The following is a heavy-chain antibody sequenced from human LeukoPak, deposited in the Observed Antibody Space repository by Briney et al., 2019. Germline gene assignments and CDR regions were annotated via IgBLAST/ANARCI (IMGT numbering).Heavy chain of an antibody. D-gene: IGHD3-22*01. CDR1: GGSISSYY. CDR3: ARGAYDSSGYYYVSLDY. V-gene: IGHV4-4*07. CDR2: IYTSGST. Sequence: SETLSLTCTVSGGSISSYYWSWIRQPAGKGLEWIGRIYTSGSTNYNPSLKSRVTISVDTSKNQFSLKLSSVTAADTAVYYCARGAYDSSGYYYVSLDYWGQGTLVTVSS. J-gene: IGHJ4*02.